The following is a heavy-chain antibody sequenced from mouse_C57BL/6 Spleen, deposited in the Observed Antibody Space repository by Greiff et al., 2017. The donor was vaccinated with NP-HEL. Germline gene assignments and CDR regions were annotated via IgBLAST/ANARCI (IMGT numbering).Heavy chain of an antibody. CDR3: ARGGSGYVPFDY. V-gene: IGHV1-80*01. Sequence: QVQLKESGAELVKPGASVKISCKASGYAFSSYWMNLVKQRPGKGLEWIGQIYPGDGDTNYNGKFKGKATLTADKSSSTAYMQLSSLTSEDSAVYFCARGGSGYVPFDYWGQGTTLTVSS. D-gene: IGHD3-2*02. CDR1: GYAFSSYW. CDR2: IYPGDGDT. J-gene: IGHJ2*01.